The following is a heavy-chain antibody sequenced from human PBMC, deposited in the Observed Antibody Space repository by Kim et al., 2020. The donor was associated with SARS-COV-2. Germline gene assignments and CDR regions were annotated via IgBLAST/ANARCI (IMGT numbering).Heavy chain of an antibody. D-gene: IGHD4-17*01. CDR3: ARTYGGNSPFDY. J-gene: IGHJ4*02. Sequence: YAQRFQGRVTMTRDTSTSTVYMELSSLRSEDTAVYYCARTYGGNSPFDYWGQGTLVTVSS. V-gene: IGHV1-46*01.